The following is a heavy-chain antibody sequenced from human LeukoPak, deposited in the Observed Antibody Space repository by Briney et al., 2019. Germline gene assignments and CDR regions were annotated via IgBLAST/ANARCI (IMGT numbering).Heavy chain of an antibody. CDR3: ARVRTLDDYGDYFDY. CDR1: GFTFSDYY. D-gene: IGHD4-17*01. V-gene: IGHV3-11*06. Sequence: GGSLRLSCAASGFTFSDYYMSWIRQAPGKGLEWVSYISSSSSYTNYADSVKGRFTISRDNAKNSLYLQMNSLRAEDTAVYYCARVRTLDDYGDYFDYWGQGPLVTVSS. CDR2: ISSSSSYT. J-gene: IGHJ4*02.